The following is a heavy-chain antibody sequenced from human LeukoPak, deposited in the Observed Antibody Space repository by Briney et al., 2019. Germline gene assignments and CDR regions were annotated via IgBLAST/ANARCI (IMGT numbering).Heavy chain of an antibody. CDR2: IYTSGGT. CDR3: AREVDSMNYYYYYYMDV. V-gene: IGHV4-61*02. J-gene: IGHJ6*03. CDR1: GGSISSGSYY. D-gene: IGHD4-11*01. Sequence: PSETLSLTCTVSGGSISSGSYYRSWIRQPAGKGLEWIGRIYTSGGTDYNPSLKSRVTISVDTSKNQFSLKLSSVTAADTAVYYCAREVDSMNYYYYYYMDVWGKGTTVTVSS.